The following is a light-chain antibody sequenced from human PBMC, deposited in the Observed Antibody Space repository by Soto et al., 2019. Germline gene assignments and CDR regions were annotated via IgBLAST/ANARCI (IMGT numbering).Light chain of an antibody. J-gene: IGKJ3*01. Sequence: IQVTQSPSSLSASVGDTVTITCRARQAIGSYFAWFQQRPGTAHKLLIFSASTLHSGVPSRFSGSGSGTDFAFTISSLEPEDFATYCCQPVDSYARTFCHGNPVEI. CDR3: QPVDSYART. CDR1: QAIGSY. CDR2: SAS. V-gene: IGKV1-9*01.